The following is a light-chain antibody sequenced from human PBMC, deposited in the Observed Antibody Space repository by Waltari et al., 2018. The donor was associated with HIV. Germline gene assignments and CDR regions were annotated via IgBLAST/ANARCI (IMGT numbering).Light chain of an antibody. Sequence: DIVLTQSPGTLSLSPGERATLSCRASQSVDTTYLAWYQQKPGQAPRLLIYGASTRATGMPDRFSGSGSGTDFTLSISRLEPEDFAVYYCQLFGTSPRLTFGGGTKVEIK. V-gene: IGKV3-20*01. CDR1: QSVDTTY. CDR2: GAS. CDR3: QLFGTSPRLT. J-gene: IGKJ4*01.